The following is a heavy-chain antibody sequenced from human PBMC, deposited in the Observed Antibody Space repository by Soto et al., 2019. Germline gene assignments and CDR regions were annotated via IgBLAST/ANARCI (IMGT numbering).Heavy chain of an antibody. CDR1: GFTFSSYG. CDR2: IWYDGSNK. D-gene: IGHD3-22*01. CDR3: ARDDYYDSSDAFDI. V-gene: IGHV3-33*01. Sequence: QVQLVESGGGVVQPGRSPRLSCAASGFTFSSYGMHWVRQAPGKGLEWVAVIWYDGSNKYYADSVKGRFTISRDNSKNTLYLQMNSLRAEDTAVYYCARDDYYDSSDAFDIWGQGTMVTVSS. J-gene: IGHJ3*02.